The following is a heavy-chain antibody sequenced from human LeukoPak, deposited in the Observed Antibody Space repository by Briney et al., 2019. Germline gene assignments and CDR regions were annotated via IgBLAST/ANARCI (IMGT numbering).Heavy chain of an antibody. J-gene: IGHJ5*02. D-gene: IGHD3-10*01. V-gene: IGHV3-11*04. CDR3: ARDEYYGSGSPNWFDP. Sequence: GGSLRLSCAASGFTFSDYYMSWIRQAPGKGLEWVSYISSSGSTIYYADSVKGRFTISRDNAKNSLYLQMNSLRAEDTAVYYCARDEYYGSGSPNWFDPWGQGTLVTVSS. CDR1: GFTFSDYY. CDR2: ISSSGSTI.